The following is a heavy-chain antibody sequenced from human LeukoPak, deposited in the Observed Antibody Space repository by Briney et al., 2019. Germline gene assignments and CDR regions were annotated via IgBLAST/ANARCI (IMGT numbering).Heavy chain of an antibody. D-gene: IGHD6-13*01. CDR3: ARGAYTAAGSHPSYYYYYGMDV. V-gene: IGHV3-48*03. J-gene: IGHJ6*02. Sequence: GGSLRLSCAASGFTFSSYEMNWVRQAPGKGLEWVSYISSSGSTIYYADSVKGRFTISRDNAKNSLYLQMNSLRAEDTAVYYCARGAYTAAGSHPSYYYYYGMDVWDQGTTVTVSS. CDR2: ISSSGSTI. CDR1: GFTFSSYE.